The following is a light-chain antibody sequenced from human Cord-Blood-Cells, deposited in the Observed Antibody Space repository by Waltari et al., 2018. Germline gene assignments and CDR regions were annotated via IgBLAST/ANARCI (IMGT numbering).Light chain of an antibody. CDR2: GNS. CDR3: QSYDSSLSGSV. J-gene: IGLJ2*01. CDR1: SSNIGAGYD. Sequence: QSVLTQPPSVSGAPGQRVTISCTGSSSNIGAGYDVHWDPQLPGTAPKLPNYGNSNRPSGVPDRFSGSKSGTSASLAITGLQAEDEADYYCQSYDSSLSGSVFGGGTKLTVL. V-gene: IGLV1-40*01.